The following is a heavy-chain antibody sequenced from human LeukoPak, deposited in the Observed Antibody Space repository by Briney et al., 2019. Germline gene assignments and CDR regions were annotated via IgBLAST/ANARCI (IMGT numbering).Heavy chain of an antibody. D-gene: IGHD2-21*01. CDR3: AKDHCGGDCFYYYYYYMDV. J-gene: IGHJ6*03. CDR2: ISGSGDST. CDR1: GFTFSSYA. Sequence: QPGGSLRLSCAASGFTFSSYAMSWVRQAPGKGLEWVSAISGSGDSTYYADSVKGRFTISRDNSKNTLYLQMNSLRAEDTAVYYCAKDHCGGDCFYYYYYYMDVWGKGTTVTVSS. V-gene: IGHV3-23*01.